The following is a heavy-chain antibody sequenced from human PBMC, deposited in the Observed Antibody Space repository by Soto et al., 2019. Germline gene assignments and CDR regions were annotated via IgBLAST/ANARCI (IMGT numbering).Heavy chain of an antibody. J-gene: IGHJ4*02. D-gene: IGHD4-17*01. CDR3: TTETRRDYGGNPPIVY. CDR1: GFTFSNAW. Sequence: GGSLRLSCAASGFTFSNAWMNWVRQAPGKGLEWVGRIKSKTDGGTTDYAAPVKGRFTISRDDSKNTLYLQMNSLKTEDTAVYYCTTETRRDYGGNPPIVYWGQGTLVTVSS. CDR2: IKSKTDGGTT. V-gene: IGHV3-15*07.